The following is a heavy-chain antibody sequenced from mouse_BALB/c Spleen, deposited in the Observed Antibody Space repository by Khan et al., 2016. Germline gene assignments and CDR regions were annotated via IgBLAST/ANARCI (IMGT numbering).Heavy chain of an antibody. D-gene: IGHD2-1*01. V-gene: IGHV5-4*02. CDR2: ISDGGSYT. CDR1: AFTFSDYY. J-gene: IGHJ1*01. Sequence: EVELVESGGGLVKPGGSLKLSCAASAFTFSDYYMYWVRQTPEKRLEWVATISDGGSYTYYPDSVKGRFTIARDNAKNNLYLQMSSLKAEDTAMYYCARDGNYWYFDVWGAGTTVTVSS. CDR3: ARDGNYWYFDV.